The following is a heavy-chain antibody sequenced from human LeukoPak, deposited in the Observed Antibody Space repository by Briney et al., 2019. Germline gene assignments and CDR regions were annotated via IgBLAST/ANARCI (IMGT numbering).Heavy chain of an antibody. Sequence: ASVKVSCKASGYTFTGYYMHWVRQAPGQGLEWMGWINPNSGGTNYAQKFQGRVTMTRDTSISTAYMELSRLRSDDTAVYYCARDLAHDPYSSSWYGGRNYYYYGMDVWGQGTTVTVSS. V-gene: IGHV1-2*02. D-gene: IGHD6-13*01. J-gene: IGHJ6*02. CDR2: INPNSGGT. CDR3: ARDLAHDPYSSSWYGGRNYYYYGMDV. CDR1: GYTFTGYY.